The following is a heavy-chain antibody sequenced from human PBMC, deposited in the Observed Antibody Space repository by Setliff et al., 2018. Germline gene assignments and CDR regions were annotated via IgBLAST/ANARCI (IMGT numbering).Heavy chain of an antibody. D-gene: IGHD3-10*01. CDR1: GGSIGPHY. Sequence: TLSLTCTVSGGSIGPHYWSWIRQAPGKGLEWIGHIFYSDTAKYNPSLESRAAISVDSSKNQFSLKLRSVTAADTAVYYCARDRSTVIRGVTSFFYYYMDVWGGGTTGTVSS. CDR3: ARDRSTVIRGVTSFFYYYMDV. CDR2: IFYSDTA. V-gene: IGHV4-59*11. J-gene: IGHJ6*03.